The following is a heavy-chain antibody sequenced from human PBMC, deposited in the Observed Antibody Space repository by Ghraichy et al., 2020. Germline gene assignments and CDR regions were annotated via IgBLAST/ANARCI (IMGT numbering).Heavy chain of an antibody. D-gene: IGHD2-2*02. CDR3: ARVLPAAIQKGRGATFDY. J-gene: IGHJ4*02. CDR1: GFTFSSYG. CDR2: IWYDGSNK. V-gene: IGHV3-33*01. Sequence: GGSLRLSCAASGFTFSSYGMHWVRQAPGKGLEWVAVIWYDGSNKYYADSVKGRFTISRDNSKNTLYLQMNSLRAEDTAVYYCARVLPAAIQKGRGATFDYWGQGTLVTVSS.